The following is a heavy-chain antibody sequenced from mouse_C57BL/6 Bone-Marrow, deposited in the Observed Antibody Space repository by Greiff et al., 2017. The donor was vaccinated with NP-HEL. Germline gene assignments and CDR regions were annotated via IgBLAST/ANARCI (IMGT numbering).Heavy chain of an antibody. CDR1: GYTFTSYW. D-gene: IGHD1-1*01. J-gene: IGHJ4*01. Sequence: QVQLKQPGAELVKPGASVKMSCKASGYTFTSYWITWVKQRPGQGLEWIGDIYPGSGSTNYNEKFKSKATLTVDISSSTAYMQLSSLTSEDSAVYYCARSYYGSSLYYAMDYWGQGTSVTVSS. CDR3: ARSYYGSSLYYAMDY. V-gene: IGHV1-55*01. CDR2: IYPGSGST.